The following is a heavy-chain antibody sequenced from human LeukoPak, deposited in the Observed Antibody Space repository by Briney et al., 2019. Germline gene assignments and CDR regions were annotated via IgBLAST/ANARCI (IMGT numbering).Heavy chain of an antibody. CDR2: INPNSGGT. CDR1: GYSFTGYY. V-gene: IGHV1-2*02. Sequence: ASVKVSCKASGYSFTGYYMHWVRQAPGQGLEWMGWINPNSGGTSYAQKFQGRVTMTRDTSISTAYMELSRLRSDDTAAYYCARADSSSWYNDARYDYWGQGTLVTVSS. J-gene: IGHJ4*02. CDR3: ARADSSSWYNDARYDY. D-gene: IGHD6-13*01.